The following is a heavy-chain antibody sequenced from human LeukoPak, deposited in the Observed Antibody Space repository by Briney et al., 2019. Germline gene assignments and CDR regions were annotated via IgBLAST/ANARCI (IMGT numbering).Heavy chain of an antibody. CDR2: MNPNSGNT. CDR3: ARDRTYSRA. J-gene: IGHJ5*02. V-gene: IGHV1-8*01. Sequence: ASVKVSCKASGYDSTTSDITWVRQVTGQGLEWMGWMNPNSGNTNYAQKFRGRLTLTGSTSISTAYMELSSLRFEDTAVYYCARDRTYSRAWGQGTLVTVSS. CDR1: GYDSTTSD. D-gene: IGHD2-15*01.